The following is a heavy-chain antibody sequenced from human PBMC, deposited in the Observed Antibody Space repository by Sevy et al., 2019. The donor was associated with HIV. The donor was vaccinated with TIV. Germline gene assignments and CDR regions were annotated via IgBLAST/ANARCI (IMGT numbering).Heavy chain of an antibody. Sequence: SETLSLTCTVSGGSISSSSYYWGWIRQPPGKGLEWIGSIYYSGSTYYNPSLKSRVTISVDTSKNQFSLKLSSVTAADTALYYCARSLLYYDFWSGYYGGYYYYYMDVWGKGTTVNVSS. CDR1: GGSISSSSYY. CDR2: IYYSGST. CDR3: ARSLLYYDFWSGYYGGYYYYYMDV. V-gene: IGHV4-39*01. J-gene: IGHJ6*03. D-gene: IGHD3-3*01.